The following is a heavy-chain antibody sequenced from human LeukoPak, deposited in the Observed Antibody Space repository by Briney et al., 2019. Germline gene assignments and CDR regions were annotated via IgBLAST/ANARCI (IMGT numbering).Heavy chain of an antibody. J-gene: IGHJ4*02. D-gene: IGHD1-26*01. Sequence: GGSLRLSCAASGFTFYNSGMGWVRQAPGKGLEWVSAISGSGGATYYADSVKGRFTVSRDDSKNTLYLQMNSLRAEDTAVYYCAIEQWELKYWGQGTLVTVSS. CDR1: GFTFYNSG. V-gene: IGHV3-23*01. CDR2: ISGSGGAT. CDR3: AIEQWELKY.